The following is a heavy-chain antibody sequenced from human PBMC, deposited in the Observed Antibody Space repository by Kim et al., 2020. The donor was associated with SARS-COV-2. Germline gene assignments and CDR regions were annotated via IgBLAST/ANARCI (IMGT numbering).Heavy chain of an antibody. D-gene: IGHD3-22*01. CDR3: ASDRSIYYYDSSGLDY. Sequence: GGSLRLSCAASGFTFSSYGMHWVRQAPGKGLEWVAVIWYDGRNKYYAGSVKGRFTISRDNSKNTLYLQMNSLRAEDTAVYYCASDRSIYYYDSSGLDYWGQGPLVTVSS. J-gene: IGHJ4*02. CDR2: IWYDGRNK. V-gene: IGHV3-33*01. CDR1: GFTFSSYG.